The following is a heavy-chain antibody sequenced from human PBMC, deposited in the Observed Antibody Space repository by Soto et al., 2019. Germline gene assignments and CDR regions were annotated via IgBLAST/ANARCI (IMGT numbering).Heavy chain of an antibody. Sequence: SETLSLTCAVYCGSFSGYFWSWIRQPPGKGLEWIGEINHSGSTNYNPSLKSRVTISVDTSKNQFSLKLTSMTAADTAVYYCAGYYYASGNYQGNLDYWGQGTLVTVSS. V-gene: IGHV4-34*01. CDR2: INHSGST. J-gene: IGHJ4*02. CDR3: AGYYYASGNYQGNLDY. CDR1: CGSFSGYF. D-gene: IGHD3-10*01.